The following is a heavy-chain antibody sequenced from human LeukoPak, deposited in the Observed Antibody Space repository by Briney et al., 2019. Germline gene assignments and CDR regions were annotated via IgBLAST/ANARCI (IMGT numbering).Heavy chain of an antibody. CDR1: GFTFSSYW. Sequence: GGSLRLSCAASGFTFSSYWMSWVRQAPGKGLEWVSAISGSGGSTYYADSVKGRFTISRDNSKNTLYLQMNSLRAEDMAVYYCAKDRGSSSWYNDAFDIWGQGTMVTVSS. CDR2: ISGSGGST. D-gene: IGHD6-13*01. CDR3: AKDRGSSSWYNDAFDI. V-gene: IGHV3-23*01. J-gene: IGHJ3*02.